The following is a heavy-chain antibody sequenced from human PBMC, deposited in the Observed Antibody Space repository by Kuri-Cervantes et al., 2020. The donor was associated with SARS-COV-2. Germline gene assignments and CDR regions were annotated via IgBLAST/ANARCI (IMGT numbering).Heavy chain of an antibody. CDR2: INSDGSST. Sequence: GSLRPSCAASGSTFSSYWMHWVRQAPGKGLVWVSRINSDGSSTSYADSVKGRFTISRDNAKNTLYLQMDSLRAEDTAVYYCARPVTLLHTYSYYYMDVWGKGTTVTVSS. J-gene: IGHJ6*03. V-gene: IGHV3-74*01. D-gene: IGHD1-14*01. CDR1: GSTFSSYW. CDR3: ARPVTLLHTYSYYYMDV.